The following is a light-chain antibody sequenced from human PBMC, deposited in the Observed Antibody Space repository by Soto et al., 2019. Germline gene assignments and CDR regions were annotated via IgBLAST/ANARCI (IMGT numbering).Light chain of an antibody. CDR1: QSVGDR. Sequence: DIVLTQSPATLSLSPGERATLFCRASQSVGDRLAWYQQKPGQTPRVVIYDTSKRASDIPARFSGSGSGTDFTLSISSLEPEDFAVYDCQERTNWPPLSFGGGTRVEI. CDR2: DTS. V-gene: IGKV3-11*01. J-gene: IGKJ4*01. CDR3: QERTNWPPLS.